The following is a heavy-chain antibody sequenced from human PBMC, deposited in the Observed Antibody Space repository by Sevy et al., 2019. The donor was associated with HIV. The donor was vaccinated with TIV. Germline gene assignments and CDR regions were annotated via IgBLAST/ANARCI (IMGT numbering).Heavy chain of an antibody. D-gene: IGHD2-2*01. CDR3: ARDAFPYQLLSPFDY. CDR1: GFSLSGYG. V-gene: IGHV3-33*01. Sequence: GGSLRLSCAASGFSLSGYGMHWVRQAPGKGLEWVAVIWYDGSNKEYAGSVKGRFTISRDNSKNTLYLQMNSLRAEDTAVYYCARDAFPYQLLSPFDYWGQGTLVTVSS. CDR2: IWYDGSNK. J-gene: IGHJ4*02.